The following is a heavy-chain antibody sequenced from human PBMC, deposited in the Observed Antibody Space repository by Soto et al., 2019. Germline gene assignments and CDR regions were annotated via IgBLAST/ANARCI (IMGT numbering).Heavy chain of an antibody. CDR1: CGSISSGDYY. Sequence: PSETLSLTCTVSCGSISSGDYYWSWIRQPPGKGLEWIGYIYYSGSTYYNPSLKSRVTISVDTSKNQFSLKLSSVTAADTAVYYCAATDSSGPSAFDIWGQGTMVTVS. V-gene: IGHV4-30-4*01. CDR3: AATDSSGPSAFDI. CDR2: IYYSGST. D-gene: IGHD3-22*01. J-gene: IGHJ3*02.